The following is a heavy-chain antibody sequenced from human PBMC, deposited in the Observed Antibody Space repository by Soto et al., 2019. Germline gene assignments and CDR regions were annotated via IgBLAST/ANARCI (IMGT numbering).Heavy chain of an antibody. V-gene: IGHV4-59*01. CDR1: GGSISSYY. D-gene: IGHD2-2*01. J-gene: IGHJ6*03. CDR2: IYYSGST. CDR3: ARAPTSYYYYTDV. Sequence: SETLSLTCTVSGGSISSYYWSWIRQPPGKGLEWIGYIYYSGSTNYNPSLKSRVTISVDTSKNQFSLKLSSVTAADTAVYYCARAPTSYYYYTDVWGKGTTVTVSS.